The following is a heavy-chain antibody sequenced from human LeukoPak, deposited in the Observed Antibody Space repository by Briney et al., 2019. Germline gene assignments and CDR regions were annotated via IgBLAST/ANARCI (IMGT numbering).Heavy chain of an antibody. CDR1: GGTFSNYA. V-gene: IGHV1-69*06. CDR2: IIPIFGTA. D-gene: IGHD5-24*01. J-gene: IGHJ4*02. CDR3: ARAPRGDYISY. Sequence: ASVKVSCKASGGTFSNYAISWVRQAPGQGLEWMGGIIPIFGTANYAQKFRGRVTITADKSTRTAYMELSSLRSEDTAVYYCARAPRGDYISYWGQGTLVTVSS.